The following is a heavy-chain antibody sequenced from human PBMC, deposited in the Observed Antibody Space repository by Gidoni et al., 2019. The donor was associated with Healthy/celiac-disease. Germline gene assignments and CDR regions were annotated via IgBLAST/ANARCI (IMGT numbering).Heavy chain of an antibody. Sequence: QVQLVESGGGLVKPGGSLRLSCAASGFTFSDYYMSWIRQAPGKGLEGVSYISSSSSYTNYADSVKGRFTISRDNAKNSLYLQMNSLRAEDTAVYYCARPYGSGWYDAFDIWGQGTMVTVSS. CDR3: ARPYGSGWYDAFDI. J-gene: IGHJ3*02. V-gene: IGHV3-11*05. CDR1: GFTFSDYY. D-gene: IGHD6-19*01. CDR2: ISSSSSYT.